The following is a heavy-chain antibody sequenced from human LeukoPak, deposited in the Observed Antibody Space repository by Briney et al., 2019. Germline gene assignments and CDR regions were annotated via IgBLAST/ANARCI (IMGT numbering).Heavy chain of an antibody. CDR2: ISYDGSNK. D-gene: IGHD6-13*01. Sequence: GRSLRLSCAASGFTFSSYAMHWVRQAPGKGLEWVAVISYDGSNKYYADSVKGRFTISRDNSKNTLYLQMNGLRAEDTAVYYCASSSSRPHDFDYWGQGTLVTVSS. V-gene: IGHV3-30*01. CDR1: GFTFSSYA. CDR3: ASSSSRPHDFDY. J-gene: IGHJ4*02.